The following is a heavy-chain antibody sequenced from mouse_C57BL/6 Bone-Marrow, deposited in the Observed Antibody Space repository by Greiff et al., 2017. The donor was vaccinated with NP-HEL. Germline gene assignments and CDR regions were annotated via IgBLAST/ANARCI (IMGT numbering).Heavy chain of an antibody. CDR2: IHPNSGST. V-gene: IGHV1-64*01. D-gene: IGHD1-1*01. J-gene: IGHJ1*03. CDR3: ARWGTTVVATGYFDV. Sequence: VQLQQPGAELVKPGASVKLSCKASGYTFTSYWMHWVKQRPGQGLEWIGMIHPNSGSTNYNEKFTSKATLTVAKSSSTAYMQLSSLTSEDSAVYYCARWGTTVVATGYFDVWGTGTTVTVSS. CDR1: GYTFTSYW.